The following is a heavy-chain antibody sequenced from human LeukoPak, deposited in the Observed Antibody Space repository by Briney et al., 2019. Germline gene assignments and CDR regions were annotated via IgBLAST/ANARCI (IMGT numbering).Heavy chain of an antibody. J-gene: IGHJ4*02. Sequence: GESLKISCKGSGYSFTSYWIGWVGQMPGKGLEWMGIIYPGDSDTRYSPSFQGQVTISADKSISTAYLQWSSLKASDTAMYYCARHPRGYSSGWYFDYWGQGTLVTVSS. V-gene: IGHV5-51*01. CDR3: ARHPRGYSSGWYFDY. CDR2: IYPGDSDT. CDR1: GYSFTSYW. D-gene: IGHD6-19*01.